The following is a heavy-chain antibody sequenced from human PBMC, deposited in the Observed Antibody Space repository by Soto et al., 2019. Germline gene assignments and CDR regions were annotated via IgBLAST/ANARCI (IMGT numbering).Heavy chain of an antibody. CDR1: GFTFSSYS. V-gene: IGHV3-21*01. CDR2: ISSSSSYI. Sequence: GGSLRLSCAASGFTFSSYSMNWVRQAPGKGLEWVSSISSSSSYIYYADSVKGRFTISRDNAKNSLYLQMNSLRAEDTAVYYCARGPRHCSGGGCYSIDYWGRGTLVTVSS. CDR3: ARGPRHCSGGGCYSIDY. D-gene: IGHD2-15*01. J-gene: IGHJ4*02.